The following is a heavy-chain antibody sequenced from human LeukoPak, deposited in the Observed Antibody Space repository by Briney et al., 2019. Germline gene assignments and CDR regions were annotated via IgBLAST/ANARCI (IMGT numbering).Heavy chain of an antibody. V-gene: IGHV3-30*02. J-gene: IGHJ4*02. CDR3: AKDRGSSTSCFDY. CDR2: IWYGGSNK. CDR1: GFTFSSYG. Sequence: GGSLRLSCAASGFTFSSYGMHWVGQAPGKGLEWVAVIWYGGSNKYYADSVKGRFTISRDNSKNTLYLQMNSLRAEDTAVYYCAKDRGSSTSCFDYWGQGTLVTVSS. D-gene: IGHD2-2*01.